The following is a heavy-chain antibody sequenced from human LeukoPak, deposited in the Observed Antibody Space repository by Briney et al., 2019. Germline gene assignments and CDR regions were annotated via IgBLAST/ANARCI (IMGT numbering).Heavy chain of an antibody. CDR3: AVEGYCSGGSCYTNWIDS. D-gene: IGHD2-15*01. J-gene: IGHJ5*01. CDR1: GFTFSSYS. V-gene: IGHV3-48*02. Sequence: GGSLRLSCVASGFTFSSYSMNWVRQAPGKGLEWVSYISSSGTTKYYADSVKGRFTISRDNVKNSLCLQMNSLRDEDTAVYYCAVEGYCSGGSCYTNWIDSWGQGTLVTVSS. CDR2: ISSSGTTK.